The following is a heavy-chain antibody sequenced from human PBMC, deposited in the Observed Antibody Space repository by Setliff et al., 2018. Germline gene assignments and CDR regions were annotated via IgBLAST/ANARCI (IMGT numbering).Heavy chain of an antibody. V-gene: IGHV1-69*05. CDR2: IIPIFGTA. D-gene: IGHD3-10*01. CDR3: ARQGYGSGSYYLNWFDP. CDR1: GGTFSSYA. Sequence: GASVKVSCKASGGTFSSYAISWVRQAPGQGHEWMGGIIPIFGTANYAQKFQGRVTITTDESTSTAYMELSSLRSEDTAVYYCARQGYGSGSYYLNWFDPWGQGTLVTVSS. J-gene: IGHJ5*02.